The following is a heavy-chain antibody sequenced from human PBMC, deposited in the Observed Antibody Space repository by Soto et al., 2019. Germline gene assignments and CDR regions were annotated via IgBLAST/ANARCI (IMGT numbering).Heavy chain of an antibody. D-gene: IGHD5-12*01. J-gene: IGHJ6*02. CDR2: INPNSGGT. CDR1: GYTFTGYY. CDR3: ARDGYNFVSSYYYYGMDV. Sequence: ASVKVSCKASGYTFTGYYMHWVRQAPGQGLEWMGWINPNSGGTSYAQKFQGRVTMTRDTSTSTVYMELSSLRSEDTAVYYCARDGYNFVSSYYYYGMDVWGQGTTVTVSS. V-gene: IGHV1-2*02.